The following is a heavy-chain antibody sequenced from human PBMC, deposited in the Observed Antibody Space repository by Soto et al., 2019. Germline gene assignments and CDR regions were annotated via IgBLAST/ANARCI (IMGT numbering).Heavy chain of an antibody. CDR1: GGSISGSNW. CDR2: IYHSGST. J-gene: IGHJ3*02. Sequence: QVQLQESGPGLVKPSGTLSLTCAVSGGSISGSNWWNWVRQPPGKGLEWIGEIYHSGSTNYNPSLESRVVISVDKSRKQFSLRLSSVTAADTGVYYCALDLPGGNSGCPGSVAFYIWGHGTMVTVSS. D-gene: IGHD5-12*01. CDR3: ALDLPGGNSGCPGSVAFYI. V-gene: IGHV4-4*02.